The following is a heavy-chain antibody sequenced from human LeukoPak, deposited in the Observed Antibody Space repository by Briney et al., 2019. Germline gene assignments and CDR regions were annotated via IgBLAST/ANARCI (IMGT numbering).Heavy chain of an antibody. Sequence: GGSLRLSCAASGFTFSSYGMHWVRQAPGKGLEWVAFIRYDGSNKYFADSVKGRFTISRDNSKNTLYLQMNSLRAEDTAVYYCAKGIWSGYSYYFDYWGQGTLVTVSS. D-gene: IGHD3-3*01. J-gene: IGHJ4*02. CDR3: AKGIWSGYSYYFDY. V-gene: IGHV3-30*02. CDR2: IRYDGSNK. CDR1: GFTFSSYG.